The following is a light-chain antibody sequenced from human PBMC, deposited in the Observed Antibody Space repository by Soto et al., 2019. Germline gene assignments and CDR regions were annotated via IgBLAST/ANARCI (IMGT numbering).Light chain of an antibody. Sequence: EIVLTQSPGTLSLSPGERATLSCRASQSVSSSYLAWYQQKPGQAPGLLIYGASSRATGIPDRFSGSGSGTDFTLTISRLEPEDVAVYYRQQYGSSRTFGQGTKVEIK. J-gene: IGKJ1*01. CDR2: GAS. CDR1: QSVSSSY. V-gene: IGKV3-20*01. CDR3: QQYGSSRT.